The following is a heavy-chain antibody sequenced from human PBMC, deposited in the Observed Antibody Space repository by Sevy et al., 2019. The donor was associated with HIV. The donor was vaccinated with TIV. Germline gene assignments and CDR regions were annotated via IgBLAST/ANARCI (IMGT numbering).Heavy chain of an antibody. D-gene: IGHD3-3*01. CDR1: GFTFSSYG. V-gene: IGHV3-30*02. CDR2: IRYDGSNK. CDR3: AKGGIFGVVIIPDGWFDP. Sequence: GGSLRLSCAASGFTFSSYGMHWVRQAPGKGLEWVAFIRYDGSNKYYADSVKGRFTISRDNSKNTLYLQMNSLRAEDTAVYCCAKGGIFGVVIIPDGWFDPWGQGTLVTVSS. J-gene: IGHJ5*02.